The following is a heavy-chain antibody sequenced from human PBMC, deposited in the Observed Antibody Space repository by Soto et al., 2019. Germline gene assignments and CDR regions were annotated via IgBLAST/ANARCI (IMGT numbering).Heavy chain of an antibody. Sequence: KPSETLSLTCTVSGGSSKSGSYSWSWIRQPPGKGLEWIGYVYHTGRTSYNPSLKSRVSISMDTSKNQFSLNLDSVTAADTAVYFCARDFAYFDSWGQGTLVTVSS. J-gene: IGHJ4*02. CDR1: GGSSKSGSYS. CDR2: VYHTGRT. D-gene: IGHD3-3*01. V-gene: IGHV4-61*01. CDR3: ARDFAYFDS.